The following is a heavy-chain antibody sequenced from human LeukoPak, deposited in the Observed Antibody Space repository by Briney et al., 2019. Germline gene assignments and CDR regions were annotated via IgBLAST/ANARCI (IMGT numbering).Heavy chain of an antibody. D-gene: IGHD6-19*01. CDR2: ISSSSATI. CDR3: ARVGSGCVDY. V-gene: IGHV3-48*01. J-gene: IGHJ4*02. CDR1: GFTFSIYS. Sequence: PGGSLRLSCAASGFTFSIYSMNWVRQAPGKGLEWVSYISSSSATIYYADSVKGRFTISRDNAENSLYLQMNSLRAEDTAVYYCARVGSGCVDYWGQGTLVTVSS.